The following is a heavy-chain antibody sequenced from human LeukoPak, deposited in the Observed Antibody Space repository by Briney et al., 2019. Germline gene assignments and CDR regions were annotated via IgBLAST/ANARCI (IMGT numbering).Heavy chain of an antibody. CDR1: GYSISSGYY. V-gene: IGHV4-38-2*02. CDR2: IYHSGST. CDR3: ARHTPLNYYDSSRGAFDI. Sequence: SETLSLTCTVSGYSISSGYYWGWIRQPPGKGLEWIGSIYHSGSTYYNPSLKSRVTISVDTSKNQFSLKLSSVTAADTAVYYCARHTPLNYYDSSRGAFDIWGQGTMVTVSS. J-gene: IGHJ3*02. D-gene: IGHD3-22*01.